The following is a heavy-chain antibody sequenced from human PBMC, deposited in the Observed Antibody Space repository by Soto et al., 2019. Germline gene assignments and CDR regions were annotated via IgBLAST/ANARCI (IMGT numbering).Heavy chain of an antibody. CDR1: GFTFSSYA. D-gene: IGHD4-17*01. CDR2: ISGSGGST. CDR3: AKCVAFYGDYGMDV. Sequence: GGSLRLSCAASGFTFSSYAMSWVRQAPGKGLEWVSAISGSGGSTYYTDSVKGRFTISRDNSKNTLYLQMNSLRAEDTAVYYCAKCVAFYGDYGMDVWGQGTTVTVSS. J-gene: IGHJ6*02. V-gene: IGHV3-23*01.